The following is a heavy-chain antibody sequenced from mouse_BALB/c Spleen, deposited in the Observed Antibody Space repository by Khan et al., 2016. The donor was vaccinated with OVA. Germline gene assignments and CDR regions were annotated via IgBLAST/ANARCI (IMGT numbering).Heavy chain of an antibody. Sequence: EVMLVESGGDLVKPGGSLKLSCAASGFTFSTYGMSWVRQTPDKRLEWVATVSAGGSYTYYPDSVKGRFTISRDNAKNTLYLQMSGLKSEDTAMFYWTRLAYYYESDGFAYWGQGTLVTVSA. J-gene: IGHJ3*01. CDR2: VSAGGSYT. CDR3: TRLAYYYESDGFAY. D-gene: IGHD1-1*01. V-gene: IGHV5-6*01. CDR1: GFTFSTYG.